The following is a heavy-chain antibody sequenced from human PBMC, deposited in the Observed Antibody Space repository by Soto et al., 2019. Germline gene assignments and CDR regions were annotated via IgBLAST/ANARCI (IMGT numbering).Heavy chain of an antibody. Sequence: EVQLVESGGGLVQPGRSLRLSCGASGFTFDEYGMHWVRQAPGKGLEWVSGISWNSGTIGYADSVKGRFTISRDNAKNSLYWQMSSLRAEDTALYYCAKSTGGTANGMDVWDKGTTVTVSS. CDR2: ISWNSGTI. CDR3: AKSTGGTANGMDV. CDR1: GFTFDEYG. J-gene: IGHJ6*04. D-gene: IGHD2-8*02. V-gene: IGHV3-9*01.